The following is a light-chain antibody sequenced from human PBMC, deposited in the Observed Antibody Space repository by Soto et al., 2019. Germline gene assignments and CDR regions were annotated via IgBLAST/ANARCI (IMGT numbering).Light chain of an antibody. CDR3: SSYDGGNDLV. CDR2: EVS. CDR1: SSDVAGYNH. Sequence: QSALTQPPSASGSPGQSVTISCTGTSSDVAGYNHVSWYQQHPGKAPKLMVYEVSKRPSGVPDRFSGSKSGNTASLTVSGLQDADEADYYCSSYDGGNDLVFGGGTKLTVL. J-gene: IGLJ2*01. V-gene: IGLV2-8*01.